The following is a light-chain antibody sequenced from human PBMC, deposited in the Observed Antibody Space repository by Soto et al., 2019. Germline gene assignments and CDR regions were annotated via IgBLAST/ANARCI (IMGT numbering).Light chain of an antibody. J-gene: IGKJ4*01. CDR2: AAS. Sequence: DIQFTQSPSFLSASVGDRGTITCRASQGISSYLAWYQQKPGKAPKLLIYAASTLQSGVPSRFSGSGSGTEFTLTISSLQPEDFATYYCQQLNSYPLTFGGGTKVDIK. CDR3: QQLNSYPLT. V-gene: IGKV1-9*01. CDR1: QGISSY.